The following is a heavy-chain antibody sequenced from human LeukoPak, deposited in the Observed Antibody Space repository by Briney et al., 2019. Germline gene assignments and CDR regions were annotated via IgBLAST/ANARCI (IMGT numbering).Heavy chain of an antibody. CDR3: ATSYTTSWYGISDY. CDR2: ISSDGSII. D-gene: IGHD6-13*01. J-gene: IGHJ4*02. Sequence: PGGSLRLSCEASGFTFSSYAMHWVHQVPGKGLEWVAVISSDGSIIYYANSVKGRFTISRDNSKNTLFLQMNSLRPEDTALYYCATSYTTSWYGISDYWGQGTLVTVSS. V-gene: IGHV3-30-3*01. CDR1: GFTFSSYA.